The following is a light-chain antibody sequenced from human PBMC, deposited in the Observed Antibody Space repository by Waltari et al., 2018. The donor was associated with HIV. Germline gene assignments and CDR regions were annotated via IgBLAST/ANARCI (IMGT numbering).Light chain of an antibody. CDR1: SSNLGSNY. CDR3: AAWDDSLSGLV. V-gene: IGLV1-47*01. CDR2: RNN. J-gene: IGLJ3*02. Sequence: QSVLTQPPSASGTPGQRVTISCSGSSSNLGSNYGYWYQQLPGTAPKLLIYRNNQRPSGVPDRFSGSKSGTSASLAISGLRSEDEADYYCAAWDDSLSGLVFGGGTKVTVL.